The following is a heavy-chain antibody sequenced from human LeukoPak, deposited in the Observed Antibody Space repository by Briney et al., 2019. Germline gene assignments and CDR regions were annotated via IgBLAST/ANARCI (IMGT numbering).Heavy chain of an antibody. V-gene: IGHV3-23*01. Sequence: GGSLRLSCAASGITFSTYAVSWVRQAPGKGLEWVSSISGSGGSTNYADSVKGRFTISRDNSKNTLYLQMNRLRAEDTAVYYCAKMGDILTGYPYYFDYWGRGTLVTVSS. CDR1: GITFSTYA. CDR3: AKMGDILTGYPYYFDY. CDR2: ISGSGGST. J-gene: IGHJ4*02. D-gene: IGHD3-9*01.